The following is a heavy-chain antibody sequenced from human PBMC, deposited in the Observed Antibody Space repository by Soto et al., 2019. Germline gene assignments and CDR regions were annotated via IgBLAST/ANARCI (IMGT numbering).Heavy chain of an antibody. CDR3: AREHCSGGSCYPYYFDY. V-gene: IGHV3-33*01. Sequence: GGSLRLSCAASGFTFSSYGMHWVRQAPGKGLEWVAVIWYDGSNKYYADSVKGRFTISRDNSKNTLYLQMNSLRAEDTAVYYCAREHCSGGSCYPYYFDYWGQGTLVTFSS. CDR1: GFTFSSYG. CDR2: IWYDGSNK. J-gene: IGHJ4*02. D-gene: IGHD2-15*01.